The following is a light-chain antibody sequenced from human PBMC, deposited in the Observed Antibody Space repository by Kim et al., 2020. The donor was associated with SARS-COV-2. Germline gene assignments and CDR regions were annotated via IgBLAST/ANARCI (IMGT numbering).Light chain of an antibody. J-gene: IGLJ2*01. V-gene: IGLV3-19*01. CDR3: NSRDSSGNHVV. CDR1: SLRSYY. Sequence: LEQTVRVTCQGDSLRSYYASWYQQKPGQAPVLVIYGKNNRPSGIPDRFSGSSSGNTASLTITGAQAEDEADYYCNSRDSSGNHVVFGGGTQLTVL. CDR2: GKN.